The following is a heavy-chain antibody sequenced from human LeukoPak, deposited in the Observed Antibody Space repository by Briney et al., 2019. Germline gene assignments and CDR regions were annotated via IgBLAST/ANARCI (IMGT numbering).Heavy chain of an antibody. V-gene: IGHV3-30*02. CDR2: IRYDGSNK. D-gene: IGHD3-10*01. J-gene: IGHJ4*02. Sequence: GGSLRLSCAASGFTFSSYGMHWVRQAPGKGLEWVAFIRYDGSNKYYADSVKGRFTISRDNSKNTLYLQMNSLRAEDTAVYYCAKAGGSGSYSQIDYWGQGTLVTVSS. CDR1: GFTFSSYG. CDR3: AKAGGSGSYSQIDY.